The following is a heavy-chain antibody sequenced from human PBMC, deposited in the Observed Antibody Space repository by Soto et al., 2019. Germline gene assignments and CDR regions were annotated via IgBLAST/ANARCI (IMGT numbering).Heavy chain of an antibody. V-gene: IGHV5-51*01. D-gene: IGHD3-16*01. CDR2: IYPGDSDT. CDR1: GYSFPTHW. CDR3: ARQRSNGAYYYYGMDV. Sequence: GESLKISCKGSGYSFPTHWIGWVRQMPGKGLEWMGIIYPGDSDTRYSPSFQGQVTISVDKSINTAYLQWSTLKASDTAMYYCARQRSNGAYYYYGMDVWGQGTTVTVSS. J-gene: IGHJ6*02.